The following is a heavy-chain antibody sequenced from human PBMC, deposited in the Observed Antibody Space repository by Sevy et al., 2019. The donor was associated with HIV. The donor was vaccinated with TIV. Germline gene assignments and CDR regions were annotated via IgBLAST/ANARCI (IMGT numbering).Heavy chain of an antibody. CDR1: GYTFTNYD. D-gene: IGHD2-2*01. V-gene: IGHV1-8*01. J-gene: IGHJ6*02. CDR2: MNPNSGNT. CDR3: TRGAFSSIRADYNGMDV. Sequence: ASVKVSCKASGYTFTNYDLNWVRQAPGQGLEWMGWMNPNSGNTGYAQKFQGRVTMTRDTSKYTAYMELDSLISEDTAVYYCTRGAFSSIRADYNGMDVWGQGTTVTVSS.